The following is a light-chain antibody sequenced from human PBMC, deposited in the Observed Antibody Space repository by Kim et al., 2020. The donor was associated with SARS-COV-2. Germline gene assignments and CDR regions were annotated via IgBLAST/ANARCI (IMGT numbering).Light chain of an antibody. J-gene: IGLJ3*02. CDR3: GTWDDSLRAWV. V-gene: IGLV1-51*01. CDR2: DNN. CDR1: SSNIGNNY. Sequence: QSVLTQPPSVSAAPGQKVTISCSGSSSNIGNNYVSWYQHLPETAPKLLIFDNNKRPSGIPDRFSGSRSGTSATLGITGLQTADEGDYYCGTWDDSLRAWVFGGGTQLTVL.